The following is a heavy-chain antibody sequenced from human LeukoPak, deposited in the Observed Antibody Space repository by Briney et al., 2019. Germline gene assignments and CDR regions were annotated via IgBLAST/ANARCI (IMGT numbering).Heavy chain of an antibody. CDR3: AKAFIAVAGTFDY. V-gene: IGHV3-48*01. D-gene: IGHD6-19*01. CDR1: GFTFSSYS. CDR2: ISSSSSTI. Sequence: GGSLRLSCAASGFTFSSYSMNWVRQAPGKGLEWVSYISSSSSTIYYADSVKGRFTISRDNSKNTLYLQMNSLRAEDTAVYYCAKAFIAVAGTFDYWGQGTLVTVSS. J-gene: IGHJ4*02.